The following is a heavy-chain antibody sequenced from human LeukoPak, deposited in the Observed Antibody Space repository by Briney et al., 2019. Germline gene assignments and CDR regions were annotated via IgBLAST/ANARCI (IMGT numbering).Heavy chain of an antibody. V-gene: IGHV3-23*01. CDR1: GFTFSSYA. CDR2: ISSSGGST. D-gene: IGHD6-13*01. J-gene: IGHJ4*02. CDR3: AKFISSSWRGFDY. Sequence: GGSLRLSCAASGFTFSSYAMSWVRQAPGKGLEWVSSISSSGGSTFYADSVKGRFTVSRDNSKNTLYLQMNSLRAEDTAVYYCAKFISSSWRGFDYWGQGTLVTVSS.